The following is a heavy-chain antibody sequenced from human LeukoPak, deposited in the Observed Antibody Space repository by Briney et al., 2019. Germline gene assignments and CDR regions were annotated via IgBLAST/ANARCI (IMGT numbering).Heavy chain of an antibody. CDR1: GGSISSGGYY. CDR3: AREGRESEVLGGKNWFDP. CDR2: IYYSGST. D-gene: IGHD1-26*01. Sequence: SQTLSLTCTVSGGSISSGGYYWSWIRQHPGKGLEWIGYIYYSGSTYYNPSLKSRVTISVDTSKNQLSLKLSSVTAADTAVYYCAREGRESEVLGGKNWFDPWGQGTLVTVSS. V-gene: IGHV4-31*03. J-gene: IGHJ5*02.